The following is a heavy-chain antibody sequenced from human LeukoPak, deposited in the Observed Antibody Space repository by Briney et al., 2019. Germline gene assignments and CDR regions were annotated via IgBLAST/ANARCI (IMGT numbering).Heavy chain of an antibody. J-gene: IGHJ5*02. D-gene: IGHD3-9*01. CDR3: ARDFDSDFPNWFDP. Sequence: GGSLRLSCAISGSTVSANVMNWVRQAPGKGLEWVAAITGSGAKTFYADSVKGRFTVSRDNAKNTLYLQMTGLNAEDAAIYYCARDFDSDFPNWFDPWGRGVLVTVSS. CDR2: ITGSGAKT. V-gene: IGHV3-23*01. CDR1: GSTVSANV.